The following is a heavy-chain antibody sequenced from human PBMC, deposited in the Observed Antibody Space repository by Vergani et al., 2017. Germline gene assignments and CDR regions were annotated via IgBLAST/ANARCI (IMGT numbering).Heavy chain of an antibody. CDR3: AGARYSSSWYCAFDN. J-gene: IGHJ3*02. CDR2: ISSSGSTI. D-gene: IGHD6-13*01. CDR1: GFTFSSYE. V-gene: IGHV3-48*03. Sequence: EVQLVESGGGLVQPGGSLRLSCAASGFTFSSYEMNWVRQAPGKGLEWVSYISSSGSTIYYADSVKGRFTISRDNAKNSLYLQMNSRRAEDTAVYYCAGARYSSSWYCAFDNWGQGTMVTVSS.